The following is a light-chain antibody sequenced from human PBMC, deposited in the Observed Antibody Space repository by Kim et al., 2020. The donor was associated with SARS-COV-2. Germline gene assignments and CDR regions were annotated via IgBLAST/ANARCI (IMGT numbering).Light chain of an antibody. CDR2: DAS. J-gene: IGKJ2*01. V-gene: IGKV1-33*01. Sequence: LSEYVGDRVASTCQASQDISKFLKWYQQRPGKAPNLLIYDASGLQTGVPSRFSGSGSGTHFTFTITSLQPEDIGTYFCQQFDDTYTFGQGTKLEI. CDR1: QDISKF. CDR3: QQFDDTYT.